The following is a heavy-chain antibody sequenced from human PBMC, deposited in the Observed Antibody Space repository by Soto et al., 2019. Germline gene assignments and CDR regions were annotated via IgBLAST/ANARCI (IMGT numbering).Heavy chain of an antibody. CDR1: GFTFSSYT. J-gene: IGHJ6*02. V-gene: IGHV3-21*01. CDR2: ISSSSSYI. Sequence: GGSLRLSCAASGFTFSSYTVNWVRQAPGKGLEWVSSISSSSSYIYYADSVKGRFTISRDNAKNSLYLQMNSLRAEDTAVYYCAREVGVVPAASYYYYGMDVWGQGTTVTSP. D-gene: IGHD2-2*01. CDR3: AREVGVVPAASYYYYGMDV.